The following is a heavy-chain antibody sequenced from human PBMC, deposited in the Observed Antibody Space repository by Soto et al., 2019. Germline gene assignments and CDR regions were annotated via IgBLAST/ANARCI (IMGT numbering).Heavy chain of an antibody. V-gene: IGHV1-2*04. CDR1: GYTFTGYY. CDR3: ARESIYALYGSGSLDYSLLTPGTASNTYYYYGMDV. CDR2: INPNSGGT. D-gene: IGHD3-10*01. Sequence: GASVKVSCKASGYTFTGYYMHWVRQAPGQGLEWMGWINPNSGGTNYAQKFQGWVTMTRDTSISTAYMELSRLRSDDTAVYYCARESIYALYGSGSLDYSLLTPGTASNTYYYYGMDVWGQGTTVTVSS. J-gene: IGHJ6*02.